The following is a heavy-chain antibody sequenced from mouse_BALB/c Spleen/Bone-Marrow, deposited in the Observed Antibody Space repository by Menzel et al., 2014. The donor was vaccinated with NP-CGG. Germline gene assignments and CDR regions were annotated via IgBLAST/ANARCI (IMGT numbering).Heavy chain of an antibody. V-gene: IGHV1S33*01. J-gene: IGHJ3*01. CDR2: IYPGDGST. CDR1: GYTFTSYD. CDR3: ARSGDSSGYGFAY. Sequence: LQESGPELVKPGALVKISCKASGYTFTSYDINWVKQRPGQGLERIGWIYPGDGSTKYNEKFKGKATLTADKSSSTVYMQLSSLTSENSAVYFCARSGDSSGYGFAYWGQGTLVTVSA. D-gene: IGHD3-2*01.